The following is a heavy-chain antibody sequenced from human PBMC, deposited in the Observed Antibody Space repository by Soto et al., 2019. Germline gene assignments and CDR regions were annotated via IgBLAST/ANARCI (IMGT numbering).Heavy chain of an antibody. J-gene: IGHJ6*02. D-gene: IGHD3-3*01. CDR2: ISNSSSNI. Sequence: PGGSLRLSCATSGFTFSNYGMNWIRQAPGKGLEWVAFISNSSSNIHYADSVKGRFTISRDNAKNSLYLQMNSLRDEDTAVYYCAREYYDFWSGYYLGYYYGMDVWGQGTTVTVSS. CDR3: AREYYDFWSGYYLGYYYGMDV. CDR1: GFTFSNYG. V-gene: IGHV3-48*02.